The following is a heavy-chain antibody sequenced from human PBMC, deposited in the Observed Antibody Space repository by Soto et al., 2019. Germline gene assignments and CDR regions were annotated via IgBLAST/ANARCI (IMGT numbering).Heavy chain of an antibody. CDR2: IFYSGST. CDR1: GGSISSSIYY. J-gene: IGHJ6*02. V-gene: IGHV4-39*01. D-gene: IGHD3-10*01. Sequence: SETLSLTCTVSGGSISSSIYYGGWIRQPPGKGLEWIGSIFYSGSTYYNPSLKSRVTISVDTSKKQLSLKLSSVTAADTAVYFCARHWAVRGVIILPFYYYGMDVWGQGTTVT. CDR3: ARHWAVRGVIILPFYYYGMDV.